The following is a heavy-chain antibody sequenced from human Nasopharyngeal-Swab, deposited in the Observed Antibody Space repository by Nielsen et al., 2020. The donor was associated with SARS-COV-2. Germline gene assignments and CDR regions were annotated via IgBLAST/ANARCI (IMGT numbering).Heavy chain of an antibody. Sequence: GESLKISCAASGFRFPYFGLHWVRRAPGKGLEWVAVTSADESHKYYAAGSVKDRFTISRDNSRNTLYLQMNSLTSEDTALYYCARDMISGPPDYFDHWGQGTLVTVSS. D-gene: IGHD3/OR15-3a*01. CDR3: ARDMISGPPDYFDH. CDR1: GFRFPYFG. J-gene: IGHJ4*02. V-gene: IGHV3-30*19. CDR2: TSADESHK.